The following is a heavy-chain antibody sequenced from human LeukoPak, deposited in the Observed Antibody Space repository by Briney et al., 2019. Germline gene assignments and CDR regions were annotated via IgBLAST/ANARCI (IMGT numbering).Heavy chain of an antibody. V-gene: IGHV3-7*03. CDR3: ARAYDSSGYYYFFDY. J-gene: IGHJ4*02. CDR2: IKQDGSEK. Sequence: PGGSLRLSCAASGFTFSNYWMSWVRQAPGKGLEWVANIKQDGSEKYYVGSVKGRFTISRDNADNSLYLQMNSLRAEDTAVYYCARAYDSSGYYYFFDYWGQGTLVTVSS. D-gene: IGHD3-22*01. CDR1: GFTFSNYW.